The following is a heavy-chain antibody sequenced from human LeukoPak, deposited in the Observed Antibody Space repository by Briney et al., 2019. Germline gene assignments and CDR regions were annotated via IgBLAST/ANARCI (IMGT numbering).Heavy chain of an antibody. CDR3: AREYSYGYGNWFDP. Sequence: SETLSLTCTVSGGSISSYYWSWIRQPPGKGLEWIGYIYYSGSTNYNPSLKSRVTISVDTSKNQFSLKLSSVTAADTAVYCCAREYSYGYGNWFDPWGQGTLVTVSS. D-gene: IGHD5-18*01. J-gene: IGHJ5*02. CDR1: GGSISSYY. V-gene: IGHV4-59*01. CDR2: IYYSGST.